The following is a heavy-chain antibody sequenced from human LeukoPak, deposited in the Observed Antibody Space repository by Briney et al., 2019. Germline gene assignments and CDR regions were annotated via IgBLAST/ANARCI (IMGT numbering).Heavy chain of an antibody. CDR2: IKPNGGAT. D-gene: IGHD2-8*01. CDR3: ARDSMLNY. Sequence: GASVKVSCKXSGYTFSDYYIRWVPQAPGQGLEWMGWIKPNGGATNYAQKFQGRVTMTSDTSITTAYMELSRLRSDDTAVYYCARDSMLNYWGQGTLVTVSS. V-gene: IGHV1-2*02. CDR1: GYTFSDYY. J-gene: IGHJ4*02.